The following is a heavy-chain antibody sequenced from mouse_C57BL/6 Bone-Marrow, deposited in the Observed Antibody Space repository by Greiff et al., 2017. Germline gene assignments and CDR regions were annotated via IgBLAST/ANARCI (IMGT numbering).Heavy chain of an antibody. J-gene: IGHJ3*01. CDR1: GFSLTSYG. CDR2: IWSGGST. Sequence: QVQLQQSGPGLVQPSQSLSITCTVSGFSLTSYGVHWVRQSPGTGLEWLGVIWSGGSTDDNAAFISRLSISKDNSKSQVFVKMNSLQADDTAIYFCARNDYDDYDEGTWFAYWGQGTLVTVSA. D-gene: IGHD2-4*01. V-gene: IGHV2-2*01. CDR3: ARNDYDDYDEGTWFAY.